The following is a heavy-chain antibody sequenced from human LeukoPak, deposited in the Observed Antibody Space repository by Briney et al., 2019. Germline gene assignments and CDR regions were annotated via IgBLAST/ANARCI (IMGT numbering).Heavy chain of an antibody. J-gene: IGHJ4*02. CDR2: IKSKTDGGTT. CDR1: GFTFSNAW. Sequence: GGSLRLSCAASGFTFSNAWMSWVRQAPGKGLEWVGRIKSKTDGGTTDYAAPVKGRFTISRDDSKNTLYLQMNSLKTEDTAVYYCISWNDAGAGDYWGQGTLVTVSS. CDR3: ISWNDAGAGDY. D-gene: IGHD1-1*01. V-gene: IGHV3-15*01.